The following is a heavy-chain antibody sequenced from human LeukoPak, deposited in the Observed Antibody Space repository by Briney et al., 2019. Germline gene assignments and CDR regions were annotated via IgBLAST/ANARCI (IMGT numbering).Heavy chain of an antibody. J-gene: IGHJ4*02. CDR2: ITHHGRT. V-gene: IGHV4-34*01. D-gene: IGHD4-17*01. CDR1: GGSFSNYY. CDR3: ATIYGDFSDSDY. Sequence: SETLSLTCAIYGGSFSNYYYNWVRQPPGKGLEWIGEITHHGRTNYNPSLKSRVTISVDTSKNQFSLKLSSVAAADTAVYYCATIYGDFSDSDYWGQGTLVTVSS.